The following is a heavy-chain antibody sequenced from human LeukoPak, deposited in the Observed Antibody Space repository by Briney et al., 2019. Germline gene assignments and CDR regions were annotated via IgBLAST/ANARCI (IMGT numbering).Heavy chain of an antibody. CDR2: ISAYNGNT. CDR1: GYTFTSYG. V-gene: IGHV1-18*01. D-gene: IGHD3-16*02. J-gene: IGHJ3*02. CDR3: ARANMITFGGVIALDAFDI. Sequence: GASVKVSCKASGYTFTSYGISWVRQAPGQGLEWMGWISAYNGNTNYAQKLQGRVTMTTDTSTSTAYMELRSPRSDDTAVYYCARANMITFGGVIALDAFDIWGQGTMVTVSS.